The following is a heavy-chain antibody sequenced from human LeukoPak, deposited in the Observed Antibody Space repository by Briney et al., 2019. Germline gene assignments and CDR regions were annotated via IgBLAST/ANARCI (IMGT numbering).Heavy chain of an antibody. D-gene: IGHD5-12*01. CDR3: ARDKGGSGYDHLDS. CDR2: TYYRSKWYN. CDR1: GDSVSTNSAA. Sequence: SQTLSLTCAISGDSVSTNSAAWNCIRQSPSRGLEWLGRTYYRSKWYNDYAVSVKSRITINPGTSKNQFSLQLNSVTPEDTAGYYCARDKGGSGYDHLDSWGQGTLVTVSS. J-gene: IGHJ4*02. V-gene: IGHV6-1*01.